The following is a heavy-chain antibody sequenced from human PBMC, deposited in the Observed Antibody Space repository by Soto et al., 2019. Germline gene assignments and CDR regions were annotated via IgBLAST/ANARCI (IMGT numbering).Heavy chain of an antibody. Sequence: PGGPLRLCCAASGFTFSSYAMSWVRQAPGKGLERVSAISGSGGSTYYADSVKGRFTISRDNSKNTLYLKMNSLRAEDTPVFYCAKDRRYYYDSSGYYDYWGKGTLDIVSS. CDR1: GFTFSSYA. CDR2: ISGSGGST. CDR3: AKDRRYYYDSSGYYDY. D-gene: IGHD3-22*01. J-gene: IGHJ4*02. V-gene: IGHV3-23*01.